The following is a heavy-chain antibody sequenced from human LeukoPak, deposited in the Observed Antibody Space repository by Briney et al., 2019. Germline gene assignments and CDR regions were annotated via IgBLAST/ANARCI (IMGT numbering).Heavy chain of an antibody. V-gene: IGHV3-23*01. D-gene: IGHD2-2*01. CDR3: AKGGKTIMCPTSCYDY. CDR1: GFTFSSNG. J-gene: IGHJ4*02. CDR2: ISGSGGSP. Sequence: GGSLRLSCAASGFTFSSNGMSWVRQAPGRGLEWVSVISGSGGSPDYTDSVKGRFTISRDNSKNTLYLQMNSLRAEDTAVYYCAKGGKTIMCPTSCYDYWGQGTLVTISS.